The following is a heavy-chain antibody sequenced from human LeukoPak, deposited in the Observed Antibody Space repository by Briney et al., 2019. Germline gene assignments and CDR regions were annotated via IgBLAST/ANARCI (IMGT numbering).Heavy chain of an antibody. Sequence: SETLSLTCSVSGGSISSNYWSWIRQPPGKGLEWIGYIYYSGSTNYNASLTSRLTMSIDTSQNQFSLKLSSVTAADTAVYYCARYLGYCSGGSCGVNWFDPWGQGTLVTVSS. CDR3: ARYLGYCSGGSCGVNWFDP. CDR1: GGSISSNY. J-gene: IGHJ5*02. CDR2: IYYSGST. D-gene: IGHD2-15*01. V-gene: IGHV4-59*01.